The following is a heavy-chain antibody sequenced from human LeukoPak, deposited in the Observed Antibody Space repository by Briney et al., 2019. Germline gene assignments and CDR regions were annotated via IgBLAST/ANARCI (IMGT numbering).Heavy chain of an antibody. CDR2: IIPIFGTA. J-gene: IGHJ6*02. D-gene: IGHD6-13*01. Sequence: SVKVSCKASGGTFRSYAISWVRQAPGQGLEWMGGIIPIFGTANYAQKFQGRVTITADESTSTAYMELSSLRSEDTAVYYCAFGDSSSWSPYYYGMDVWGQGTTVTVSS. CDR3: AFGDSSSWSPYYYGMDV. V-gene: IGHV1-69*01. CDR1: GGTFRSYA.